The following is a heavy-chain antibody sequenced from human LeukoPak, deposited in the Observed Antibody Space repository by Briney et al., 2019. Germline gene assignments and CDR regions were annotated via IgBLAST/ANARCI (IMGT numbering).Heavy chain of an antibody. Sequence: GGSLRLSCAASGFTFSSYEMNWVRQAPGKGLEWVSYISSSGSTIYYADSVKGRFTISRDNAKNSLYLQMNSLRAEDTAVYYCARDLVAALSKPNDYWGQGTLVTVSS. CDR1: GFTFSSYE. V-gene: IGHV3-48*03. D-gene: IGHD6-6*01. J-gene: IGHJ4*02. CDR3: ARDLVAALSKPNDY. CDR2: ISSSGSTI.